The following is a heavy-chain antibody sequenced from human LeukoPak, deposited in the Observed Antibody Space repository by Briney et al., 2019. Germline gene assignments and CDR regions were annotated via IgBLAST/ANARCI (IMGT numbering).Heavy chain of an antibody. J-gene: IGHJ4*02. CDR1: GGTFSSYA. CDR3: ATDGRTDHTSTFWGGY. CDR2: IIPIFGTA. V-gene: IGHV1-69*13. D-gene: IGHD3-16*01. Sequence: ASVKVSCKASGGTFSSYAISWVRQAPGQGLEWMGGIIPIFGTANYAQKFQGRVTITADESTSTAYMELSSLRSEDTAVYYCATDGRTDHTSTFWGGYWGQGTLVTVSS.